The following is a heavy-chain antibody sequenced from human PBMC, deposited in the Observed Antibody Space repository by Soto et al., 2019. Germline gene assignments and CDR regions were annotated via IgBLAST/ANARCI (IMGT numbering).Heavy chain of an antibody. Sequence: QVQLVESGGGVVQPGRSLRLSCAASGFTFSSYGMHGVRQAPGKGLEWVAVIWYDGSNKYYADSVKGRFTISRDNYKNTLYLQMNSLRAEDTDEYYCEVDKHDGMDVWGQGTTVTVSS. D-gene: IGHD5-12*01. V-gene: IGHV3-33*01. CDR1: GFTFSSYG. CDR2: IWYDGSNK. CDR3: EVDKHDGMDV. J-gene: IGHJ6*02.